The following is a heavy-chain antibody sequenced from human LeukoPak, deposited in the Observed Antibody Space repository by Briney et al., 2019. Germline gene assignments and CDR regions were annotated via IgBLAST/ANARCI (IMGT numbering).Heavy chain of an antibody. Sequence: SETLSLTCPVSGGSISNYYYWTWIRQPPGKGLEWIGYVYYTGSTNFNPSLKSRVTMSLDTSRNQFSLKLSSVTAADTALYYCARGPGTWYYYWGQGTLVTVSS. CDR1: GGSISNYY. CDR2: VYYTGST. J-gene: IGHJ4*02. D-gene: IGHD6-13*01. V-gene: IGHV4-59*12. CDR3: ARGPGTWYYY.